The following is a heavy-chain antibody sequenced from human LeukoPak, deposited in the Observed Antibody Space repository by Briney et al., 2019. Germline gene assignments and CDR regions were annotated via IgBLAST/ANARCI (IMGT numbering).Heavy chain of an antibody. CDR1: GFTVSSNY. V-gene: IGHV3-53*01. J-gene: IGHJ4*02. Sequence: HSGGSLRLSCAASGFTVSSNYMSWVRQAPGKGLEWVSVIYSGGSTYYADSVKGRFTISRDNSKNTLYLQMNSLRAEDTAVYYCAKPISSGYSRGDFDYWGQGTLVTVSS. CDR2: IYSGGST. D-gene: IGHD3-22*01. CDR3: AKPISSGYSRGDFDY.